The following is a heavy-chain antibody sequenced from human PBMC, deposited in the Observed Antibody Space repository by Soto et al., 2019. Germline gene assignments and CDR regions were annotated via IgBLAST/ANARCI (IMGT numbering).Heavy chain of an antibody. CDR2: IIPIFGTA. CDR1: GGTFSSYA. CDR3: ARMLKPVDYGDLRTGYYFDY. V-gene: IGHV1-69*13. Sequence: EASVKVSCKASGGTFSSYAISWVRQAPGQGLEWMGGIIPIFGTANYAQKFQGRVTITADESTSTAYMELSSLRSEDTAVYYCARMLKPVDYGDLRTGYYFDYCGQGTLVTVSS. J-gene: IGHJ4*02. D-gene: IGHD4-17*01.